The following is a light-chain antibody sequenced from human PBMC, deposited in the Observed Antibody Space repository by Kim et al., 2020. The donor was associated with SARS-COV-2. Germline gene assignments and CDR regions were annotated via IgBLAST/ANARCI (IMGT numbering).Light chain of an antibody. CDR3: QQSHTSIT. J-gene: IGKJ5*01. CDR1: QSIDNY. V-gene: IGKV1-39*01. CDR2: AAS. Sequence: IQMTQSPSSLSASVGDRVTITCRASQSIDNYLNWYQQKPGKAPKPLIYAASSLHSGAPSRFSGSGSGTEFTLTISSLQPDDFATYFCQQSHTSITFGQGTRLEIK.